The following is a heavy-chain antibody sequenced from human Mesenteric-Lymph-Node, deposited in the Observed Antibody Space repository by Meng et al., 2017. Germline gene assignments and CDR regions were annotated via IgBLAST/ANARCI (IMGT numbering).Heavy chain of an antibody. CDR1: GFTFSSYW. V-gene: IGHV3-74*01. Sequence: GESLKISCAASGFTFSSYWMHWVRQAPGKGLVWVSRINSDGSSTSYADSVKGRFTISRDNSKNTLYLQMNSLRAEDTAVYYCARVDTLYYYYGMDVWGQGTTVTVSS. J-gene: IGHJ6*02. D-gene: IGHD5-18*01. CDR3: ARVDTLYYYYGMDV. CDR2: INSDGSST.